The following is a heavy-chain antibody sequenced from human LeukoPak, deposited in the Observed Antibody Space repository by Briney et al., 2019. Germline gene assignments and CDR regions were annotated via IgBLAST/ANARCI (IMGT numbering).Heavy chain of an antibody. CDR3: ARDFGLWLHYFDY. CDR2: ISYDGSNK. CDR1: GFTFSSYA. J-gene: IGHJ4*02. Sequence: GGSLRLSCAASGFTFSSYAMHWVRQAPGKGLEWVAVISYDGSNKYYADSVKGRFTISRDNSKNTLYLQMSSLRAEDTAVYYCARDFGLWLHYFDYWGQGTLVTVSS. D-gene: IGHD5-18*01. V-gene: IGHV3-30-3*01.